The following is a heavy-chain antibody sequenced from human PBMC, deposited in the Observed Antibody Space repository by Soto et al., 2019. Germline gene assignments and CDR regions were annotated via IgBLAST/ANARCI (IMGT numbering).Heavy chain of an antibody. D-gene: IGHD3-22*01. CDR1: GGTFSSYA. Sequence: QVQLVQSGAEVKKPGSSVKVSCKASGGTFSSYAISWVRQAPGQGLEWMGGIIPIFGTANYAQKFQGRVTIAEDESTSTADMELISLGSEDRAVYYCAREGGGGYDSSGYSDYWGQGTLVTVSS. CDR3: AREGGGGYDSSGYSDY. CDR2: IIPIFGTA. J-gene: IGHJ4*02. V-gene: IGHV1-69*12.